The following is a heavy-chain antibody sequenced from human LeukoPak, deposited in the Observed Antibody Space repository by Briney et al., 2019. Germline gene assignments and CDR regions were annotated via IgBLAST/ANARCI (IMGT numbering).Heavy chain of an antibody. J-gene: IGHJ4*02. CDR2: IIPMLGIP. CDR3: ARLQDYSDYSDY. CDR1: GGTFSNSA. Sequence: ASVKVSCKASGGTFSNSAISWVRQAPGQGLEWVGRIIPMLGIPNYSPRFQGRVTITADRSTAYMELSSLRSEDTAVYYCARLQDYSDYSDYWGQGTLVTVSS. V-gene: IGHV1-69*04. D-gene: IGHD4-11*01.